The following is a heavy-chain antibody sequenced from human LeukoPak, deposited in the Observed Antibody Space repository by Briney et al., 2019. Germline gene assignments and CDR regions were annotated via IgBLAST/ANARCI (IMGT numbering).Heavy chain of an antibody. Sequence: ASVKVSCKASKYTFTGYYIHWVRQAPGQGLEWMGWINPNGGGTNYAQKFQGRVTMTRDTSISTAYMELRSLRSDDTAVYYCARDSGYSYVQSKFDYWGQGTLVTVSS. V-gene: IGHV1-2*02. D-gene: IGHD5-18*01. CDR2: INPNGGGT. CDR3: ARDSGYSYVQSKFDY. CDR1: KYTFTGYY. J-gene: IGHJ4*02.